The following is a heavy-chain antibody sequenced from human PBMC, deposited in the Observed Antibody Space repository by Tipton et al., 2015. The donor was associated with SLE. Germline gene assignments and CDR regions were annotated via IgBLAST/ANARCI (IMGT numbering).Heavy chain of an antibody. Sequence: TLSLTCTVSGDSISNYYWSWIRQSAGKGLEWMGRFYPGGTTSYNPSFKSRVTMSADTSKNQFSLRLSSATAADTAVYYCASPFGGAFNIWGQGTRVTVSS. CDR2: FYPGGTT. V-gene: IGHV4-4*07. J-gene: IGHJ3*02. CDR3: ASPFGGAFNI. D-gene: IGHD3-3*01. CDR1: GDSISNYY.